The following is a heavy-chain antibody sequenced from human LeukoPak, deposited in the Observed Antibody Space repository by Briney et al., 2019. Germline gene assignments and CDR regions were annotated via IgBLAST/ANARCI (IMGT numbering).Heavy chain of an antibody. V-gene: IGHV3-23*01. J-gene: IGHJ4*02. CDR2: LTGSGGAP. Sequence: PGGSLRLSCAASGFTFSSYAMSWVRQAPGKGVEWVAALTGSGGAPYSADSVKGRFTISRDNSKNTLYLQMNSLRAEDTAVYYCAKEIAVAGTPYFDYWGQGTLVTVSA. CDR3: AKEIAVAGTPYFDY. D-gene: IGHD6-19*01. CDR1: GFTFSSYA.